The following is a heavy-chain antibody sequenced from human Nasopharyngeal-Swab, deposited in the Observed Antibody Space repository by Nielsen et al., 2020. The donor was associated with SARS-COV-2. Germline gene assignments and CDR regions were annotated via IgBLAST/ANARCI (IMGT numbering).Heavy chain of an antibody. V-gene: IGHV5-51*01. J-gene: IGHJ6*02. CDR2: IYPGDSDT. CDR3: ARRVTTSYYYYGMDV. CDR1: GYSFTSYW. Sequence: KVSCKGSGYSFTSYWIGWVRQMPGKGLEWMGIIYPGDSDTRYSPSSQGQVTISADKSISTAYLQWSSLKASDTAMYYCARRVTTSYYYYGMDVWGQGTTVTVSS. D-gene: IGHD4-17*01.